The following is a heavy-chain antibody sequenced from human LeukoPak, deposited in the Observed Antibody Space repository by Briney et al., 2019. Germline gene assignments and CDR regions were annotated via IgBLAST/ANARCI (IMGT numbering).Heavy chain of an antibody. CDR3: ARYPLSYSSNWHYYFDY. V-gene: IGHV1-18*01. Sequence: ASVKVSCKASGYTFTSYGVSWVRQAPGQGVEWSGWISGSNGNTNNAQKVQGRVTMTTDTSTSTAYMELRSLRSDDAAVYYCARYPLSYSSNWHYYFDYWGQGTLLTVSS. CDR1: GYTFTSYG. J-gene: IGHJ4*02. CDR2: ISGSNGNT. D-gene: IGHD6-13*01.